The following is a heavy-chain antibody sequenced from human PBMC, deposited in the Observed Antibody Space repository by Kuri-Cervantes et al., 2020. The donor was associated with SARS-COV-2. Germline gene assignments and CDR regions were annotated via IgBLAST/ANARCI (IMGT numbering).Heavy chain of an antibody. CDR3: ARDLRLGKSLDY. V-gene: IGHV3-21*01. CDR1: GFTFGDYA. CDR2: ISSSSSYI. D-gene: IGHD7-27*01. Sequence: GESLKISCTASGFTFGDYAMSWVRQAPGKGLEWVSSISSSSSYIYYADSVKGRFTISRDNAKNSLYLQMNSLRAEDTAVYYCARDLRLGKSLDYWGQGTLVTVSS. J-gene: IGHJ4*02.